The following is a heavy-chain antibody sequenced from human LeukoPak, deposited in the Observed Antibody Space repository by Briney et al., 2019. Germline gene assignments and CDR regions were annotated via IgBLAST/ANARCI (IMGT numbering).Heavy chain of an antibody. J-gene: IGHJ6*03. CDR1: GFTFSSYS. Sequence: GGSLRLSCAASGFTFSSYSMNWVRQAPGKGLEWVSSISSSSSYIYYADAVKGRFTISRDNAKNSLYLQMNSLRAKDTAVYYCAREYYYDSSGYLHYYMDVWGKGTTVTVSS. D-gene: IGHD3-22*01. V-gene: IGHV3-21*01. CDR2: ISSSSSYI. CDR3: AREYYYDSSGYLHYYMDV.